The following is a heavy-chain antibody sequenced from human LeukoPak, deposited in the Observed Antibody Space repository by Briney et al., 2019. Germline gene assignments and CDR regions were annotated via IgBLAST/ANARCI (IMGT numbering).Heavy chain of an antibody. CDR3: ARAEDTAMVRYYYYYGMDV. D-gene: IGHD5-18*01. J-gene: IGHJ6*02. CDR1: GFTVSSNY. CDR2: IYSGGST. V-gene: IGHV3-66*01. Sequence: GGSLRLSCAASGFTVSSNYMSWGRQAPGKGLEWVSVIYSGGSTYYADSVKGRFTISRDNSKNTMYLQMNSLRAEDTAVYYCARAEDTAMVRYYYYYGMDVWGQGTTVTVSS.